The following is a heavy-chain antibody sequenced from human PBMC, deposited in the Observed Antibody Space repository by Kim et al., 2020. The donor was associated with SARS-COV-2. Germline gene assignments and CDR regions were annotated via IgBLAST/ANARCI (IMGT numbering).Heavy chain of an antibody. D-gene: IGHD3-10*01. J-gene: IGHJ4*02. Sequence: KFQGRVTLTRDTSASTVYMELSSLRSDDTAVYYCARNIMEVWFVDHTFDYWGQGTLVTVSA. CDR3: ARNIMEVWFVDHTFDY. V-gene: IGHV1-3*01.